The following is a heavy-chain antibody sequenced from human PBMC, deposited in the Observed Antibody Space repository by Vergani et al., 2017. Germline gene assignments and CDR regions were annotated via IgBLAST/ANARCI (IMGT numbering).Heavy chain of an antibody. CDR1: GGSFSGYY. CDR3: ARVSGTGIGLDY. V-gene: IGHV4-34*01. Sequence: QLQLQESGPGLVKPSETLSLTCTVYGGSFSGYYWSWIRQPPGKGLEWIGEINHSGSTNYNPSLKSRVTISVDTSKNQFSLKLSSVTAADTAVYYCARVSGTGIGLDYWGQGILVTVSS. D-gene: IGHD1-14*01. CDR2: INHSGST. J-gene: IGHJ4*02.